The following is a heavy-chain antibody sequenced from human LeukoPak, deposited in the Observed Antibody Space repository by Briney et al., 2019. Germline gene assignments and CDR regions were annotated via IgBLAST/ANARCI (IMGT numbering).Heavy chain of an antibody. Sequence: WGSLRLSCAASGFTFSSYEMNWVRQAPGKGLEWVSYISSSGSTIYYADSVKGRFTISRDNSKNTLYLQMNSLRAEDTAVYYCAKDLREYSSSPRNAFDIWGQGTMVTVSS. V-gene: IGHV3-48*03. J-gene: IGHJ3*02. D-gene: IGHD6-6*01. CDR1: GFTFSSYE. CDR2: ISSSGSTI. CDR3: AKDLREYSSSPRNAFDI.